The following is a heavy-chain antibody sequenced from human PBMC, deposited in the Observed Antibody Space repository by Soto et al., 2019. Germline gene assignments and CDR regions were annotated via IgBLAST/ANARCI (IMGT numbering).Heavy chain of an antibody. V-gene: IGHV3-30-3*01. Sequence: QVQLVESGGGVVQPGRSLRLSCAASGFTFSSYAMHWVRQAPGKGLEWVAIISYDGSKKYYADSVKGRFTISRDNSKNTLYLQMNSLRAEDTAVYYCARGRGSYPAQLKNWGHGSLVTVSA. D-gene: IGHD1-26*01. J-gene: IGHJ4*01. CDR2: ISYDGSKK. CDR3: ARGRGSYPAQLKN. CDR1: GFTFSSYA.